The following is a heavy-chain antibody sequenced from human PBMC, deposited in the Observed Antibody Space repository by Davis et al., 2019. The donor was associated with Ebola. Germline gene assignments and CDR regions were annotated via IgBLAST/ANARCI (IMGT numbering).Heavy chain of an antibody. D-gene: IGHD6-19*01. CDR1: GFTFSDYY. CDR3: ARAIYSSGWYLG. V-gene: IGHV3-11*04. CDR2: ISSSGSTT. Sequence: GESLKISCAASGFTFSDYYMSWIRQAPGKGLEWVSYISSSGSTTYYADSVKGRFTISRDNSKNTLYLQMNSLRAEDTAVYYCARAIYSSGWYLGWGQGTLVTVSS. J-gene: IGHJ4*02.